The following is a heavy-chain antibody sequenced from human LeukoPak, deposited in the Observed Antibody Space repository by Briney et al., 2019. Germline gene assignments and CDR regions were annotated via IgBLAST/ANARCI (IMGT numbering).Heavy chain of an antibody. CDR1: GFTFSSYW. V-gene: IGHV3-7*01. J-gene: IGHJ4*02. D-gene: IGHD3-9*01. Sequence: GGSLRLSCAASGFTFSSYWMSWVRQAPGKGLEWVANIKQDGSEKYYVDSVKGRFTISRDNAKNSLYLQMNSLRAEDTAVYYSASRGIRYFDWFDYWGQGTLVTVSS. CDR3: ASRGIRYFDWFDY. CDR2: IKQDGSEK.